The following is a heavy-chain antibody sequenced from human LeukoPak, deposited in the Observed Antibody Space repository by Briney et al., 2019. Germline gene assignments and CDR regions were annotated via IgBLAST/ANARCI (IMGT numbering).Heavy chain of an antibody. V-gene: IGHV4-4*07. CDR3: AGDSGRIAAVGTTHYYGMDV. CDR1: GDSISNYY. Sequence: SETLSLTCTVFGDSISNYYWSWLRQPAGKGLEWIGRFYSSGNVKYNSSLQSRVIVSVDTSKNQFSLKLTSVTAADTAVYYCAGDSGRIAAVGTTHYYGMDVWGPGTTVTVSS. J-gene: IGHJ6*02. D-gene: IGHD6-13*01. CDR2: FYSSGNV.